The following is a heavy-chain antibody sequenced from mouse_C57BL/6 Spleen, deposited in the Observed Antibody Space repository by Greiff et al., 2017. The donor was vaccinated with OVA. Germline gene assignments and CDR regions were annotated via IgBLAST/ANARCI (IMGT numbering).Heavy chain of an antibody. V-gene: IGHV14-3*01. Sequence: EVQRVESVAELVRPGASVKLSCTASGFNIKNTYMHWVKQRPEQGLEWIGRIDPANGNTKYAPKFQGKATITADTSSNTAYLQLSSLTSEDTAIYYCARGYYGSSYHFDYWGQGTTLTVSS. CDR2: IDPANGNT. D-gene: IGHD1-1*01. J-gene: IGHJ2*01. CDR3: ARGYYGSSYHFDY. CDR1: GFNIKNTY.